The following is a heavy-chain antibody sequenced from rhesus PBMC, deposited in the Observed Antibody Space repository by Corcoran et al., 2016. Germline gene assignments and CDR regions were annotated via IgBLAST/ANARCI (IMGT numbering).Heavy chain of an antibody. Sequence: EVQLVESGGGLAKPGGSLRLSCAASGFTFSDYYMHWVRQASGKGLEWVSHISSGGGSTWFADSVECRFNNSRENAKNTLYLQMNSLRAEDTAVYYCAGWYSSGLGYWGQGVLVTVSS. J-gene: IGHJ4*01. CDR2: ISSGGGST. CDR3: AGWYSSGLGY. V-gene: IGHV3-59*01. CDR1: GFTFSDYY. D-gene: IGHD6-31*01.